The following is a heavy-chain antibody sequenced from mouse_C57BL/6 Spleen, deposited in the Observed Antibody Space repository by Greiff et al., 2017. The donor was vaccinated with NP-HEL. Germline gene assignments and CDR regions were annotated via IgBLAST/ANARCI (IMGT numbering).Heavy chain of an antibody. J-gene: IGHJ4*01. CDR3: TTGRRIPYAMDY. Sequence: EVQLQQSGAELVRPGASVKLSCTASGFNIKDYYMHWVKQRPEQGLEWIGRIDPEDGDTEYAPKFQGKAPMTADTSSNTAYLQLSSLTSEDTAVYYCTTGRRIPYAMDYWGQGTSVTVSS. V-gene: IGHV14-1*01. CDR2: IDPEDGDT. CDR1: GFNIKDYY. D-gene: IGHD2-12*01.